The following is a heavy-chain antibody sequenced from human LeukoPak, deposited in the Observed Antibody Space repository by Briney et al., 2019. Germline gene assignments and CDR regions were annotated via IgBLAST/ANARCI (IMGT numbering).Heavy chain of an antibody. V-gene: IGHV1-2*02. Sequence: GASVKVSCKASGYTFTGYYMHWVRQAPGQGLEWMAWINPNSGGTYYAQNFHDRITMTRDTSISTAYMELSRLRSDDTAVYYCARWTPSEHGDFHFDYWGQGTLVTVSS. CDR1: GYTFTGYY. CDR3: ARWTPSEHGDFHFDY. J-gene: IGHJ4*02. CDR2: INPNSGGT. D-gene: IGHD7-27*01.